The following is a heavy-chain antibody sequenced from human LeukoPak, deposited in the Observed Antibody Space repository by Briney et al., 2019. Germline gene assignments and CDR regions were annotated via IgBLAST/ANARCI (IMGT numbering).Heavy chain of an antibody. V-gene: IGHV3-30*18. CDR2: ISYDGGNK. J-gene: IGHJ4*02. D-gene: IGHD6-13*01. Sequence: QTGRSLRLSCAASGFTFSSYGMHWVRQAPGKGLEWVAVISYDGGNKYYADSVKGRFTISRDNSKNTLYLQMNSLRAEDTAVYYCAKDAGRAYSSSWFDYWGQGTLVTVSS. CDR3: AKDAGRAYSSSWFDY. CDR1: GFTFSSYG.